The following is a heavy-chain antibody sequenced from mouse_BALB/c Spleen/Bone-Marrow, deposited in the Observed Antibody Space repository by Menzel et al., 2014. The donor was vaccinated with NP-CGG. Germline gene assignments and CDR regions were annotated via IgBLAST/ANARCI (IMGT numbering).Heavy chain of an antibody. Sequence: EVKVEESGAELVKPGASVKLSCTASGFNIKDTYMHWVKQRPEQGLEWIGRIDPANGNTKYDPKFQGKATITADTSFNTAYLQLGSLTSEDTAVYYCARSYGSSPFDYWGQGTTLTVSS. CDR1: GFNIKDTY. J-gene: IGHJ2*01. CDR2: IDPANGNT. V-gene: IGHV14-3*02. CDR3: ARSYGSSPFDY. D-gene: IGHD1-1*01.